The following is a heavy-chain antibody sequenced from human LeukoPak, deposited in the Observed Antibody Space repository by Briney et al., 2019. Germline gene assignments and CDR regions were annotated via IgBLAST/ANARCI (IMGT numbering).Heavy chain of an antibody. CDR2: INHSGST. CDR3: ARGLSRVVVTAMAFGGWLQLPRYFDF. J-gene: IGHJ4*02. CDR1: GGSFSGYY. D-gene: IGHD2-21*02. Sequence: PSETLSLTCAVYGGSFSGYYWSWIRQPPGKGLEWIGEINHSGSTNYNPSLKSRVTISVDTSKNQFSLKLSSVTAADTAVYYCARGLSRVVVTAMAFGGWLQLPRYFDFWGQGTLVTGSS. V-gene: IGHV4-34*01.